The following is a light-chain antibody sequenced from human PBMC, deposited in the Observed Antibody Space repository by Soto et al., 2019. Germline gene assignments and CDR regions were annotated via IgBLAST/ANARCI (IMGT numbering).Light chain of an antibody. Sequence: EIVLTQSPATLSLSPGERATLSCRASQSVSSYLAWYQQKPGQAPRLLIYDASNRATGIPARFSGSGSGTDFTLTISSLEPDDLAVYYCQQRSNWPLTFGGGTKVEIK. CDR2: DAS. V-gene: IGKV3-11*01. CDR3: QQRSNWPLT. J-gene: IGKJ4*01. CDR1: QSVSSY.